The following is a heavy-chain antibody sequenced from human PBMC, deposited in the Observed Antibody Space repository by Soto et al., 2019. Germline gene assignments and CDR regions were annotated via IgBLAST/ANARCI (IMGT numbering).Heavy chain of an antibody. CDR3: ARGSLGSPRITAYDY. Sequence: SETLSLTCAVYGGSFSGYYWSWIRQPPGKGLEWIGEINHSGSTNYSPSLKSRVTISVDTSKNQFSLKLSSVTAADTAVYYCARGSLGSPRITAYDYWGQGTLVTVSS. J-gene: IGHJ4*02. CDR2: INHSGST. V-gene: IGHV4-34*01. D-gene: IGHD2-15*01. CDR1: GGSFSGYY.